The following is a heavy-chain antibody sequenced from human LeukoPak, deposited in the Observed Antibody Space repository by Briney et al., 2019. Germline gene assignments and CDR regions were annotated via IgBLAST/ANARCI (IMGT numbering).Heavy chain of an antibody. Sequence: GGSLRLSCGASGFTFSSYDMHWVRQATGKGLEWVSAIGIGGDTYYAGSVKGRFTISRDNAKNSLYLQMNSLRAEDTAVYYCARGACSGGSCYPIGYGMDVWGQGTTVTVSS. CDR2: IGIGGDT. D-gene: IGHD2-15*01. V-gene: IGHV3-13*04. CDR1: GFTFSSYD. CDR3: ARGACSGGSCYPIGYGMDV. J-gene: IGHJ6*02.